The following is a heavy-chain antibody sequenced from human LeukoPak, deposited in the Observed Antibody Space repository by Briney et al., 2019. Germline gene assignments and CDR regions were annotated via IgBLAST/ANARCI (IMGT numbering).Heavy chain of an antibody. Sequence: KVSFKASGYTFTSYDINWVRQATGQGLEWMGWMNPNSGNTGYAQKFQGRVTMTRNTSISTAYMELSSLRSEDTAVYYCAIGVRGLNWFDPWGQGTLVTVSS. V-gene: IGHV1-8*01. J-gene: IGHJ5*02. CDR3: AIGVRGLNWFDP. CDR2: MNPNSGNT. CDR1: GYTFTSYD.